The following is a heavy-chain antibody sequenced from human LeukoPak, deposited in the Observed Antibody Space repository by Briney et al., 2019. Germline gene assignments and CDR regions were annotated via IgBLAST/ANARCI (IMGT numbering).Heavy chain of an antibody. CDR1: GFTFSSYA. D-gene: IGHD1-1*01. CDR2: ISYDGSNK. V-gene: IGHV3-30*09. Sequence: PGGSLRPSCAASGFTFSSYAMHWVRQAPGKGLEWVAVISYDGSNKYYADSVKGRFAISRDNSKNTLYLQMNSLRAEDTAVYYCARGRPGDYFDSWGQGILVTVAS. J-gene: IGHJ4*02. CDR3: ARGRPGDYFDS.